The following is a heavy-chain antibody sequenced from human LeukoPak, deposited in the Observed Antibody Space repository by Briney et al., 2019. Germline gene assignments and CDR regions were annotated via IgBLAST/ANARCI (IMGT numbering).Heavy chain of an antibody. Sequence: SQTLSPTSTVSGGSISRGGYDWSWIRQHPGKGLEWTGYIFYSGSTYNNPSLKSRVTISVDTSKNHFSLKLSSVTAADTAVYYCARAPYYYDSSGPWGMDVWGEGTTVTVS. CDR1: GGSISRGGYD. V-gene: IGHV4-31*03. D-gene: IGHD3-22*01. CDR2: IFYSGST. CDR3: ARAPYYYDSSGPWGMDV. J-gene: IGHJ6*01.